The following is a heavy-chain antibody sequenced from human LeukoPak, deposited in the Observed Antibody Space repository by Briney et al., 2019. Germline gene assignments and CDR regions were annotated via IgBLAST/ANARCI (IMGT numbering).Heavy chain of an antibody. V-gene: IGHV1-8*01. CDR3: AKGNYYYGLGV. Sequence: ASVKVSCKASGYTFTSYDINWVRQAPGQGLEWMGWMNANSGDTGYAQKLQGRVTMTRNTSVDTAYMELSSLRSDDTALYYCAKGNYYYGLGVWGQGTSLTVSS. CDR2: MNANSGDT. CDR1: GYTFTSYD. J-gene: IGHJ6*02.